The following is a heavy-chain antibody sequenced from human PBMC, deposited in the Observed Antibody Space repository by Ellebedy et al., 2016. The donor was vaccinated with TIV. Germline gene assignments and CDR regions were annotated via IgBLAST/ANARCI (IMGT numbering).Heavy chain of an antibody. Sequence: AASVKVSCKASGYTFTSYGISWVRQAPGQGLEWMGWISAYNGNTNYAQKLQGRVTMTTDTSTSTAYMELRSLRSDDTAVYYCARDDGYDCSGGSCYSEVYWGQGTLVTVSS. J-gene: IGHJ4*02. CDR3: ARDDGYDCSGGSCYSEVY. D-gene: IGHD2-15*01. V-gene: IGHV1-18*01. CDR2: ISAYNGNT. CDR1: GYTFTSYG.